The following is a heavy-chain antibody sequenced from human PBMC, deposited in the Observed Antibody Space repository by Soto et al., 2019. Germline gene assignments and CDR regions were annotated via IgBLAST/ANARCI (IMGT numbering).Heavy chain of an antibody. J-gene: IGHJ4*02. D-gene: IGHD2-2*01. V-gene: IGHV4-59*11. Sequence: QVQLQESGPGLVKPSETLSLTCSVSGVSTSNHYWTWIRKPPGQGLEWIGCIYYRGTTNYNASFNSRGTISLDTSKNQFSLKLTSVTTADTAVYYCARGGGSPYHDHEFDYWGQGILVTVSS. CDR2: IYYRGTT. CDR1: GVSTSNHY. CDR3: ARGGGSPYHDHEFDY.